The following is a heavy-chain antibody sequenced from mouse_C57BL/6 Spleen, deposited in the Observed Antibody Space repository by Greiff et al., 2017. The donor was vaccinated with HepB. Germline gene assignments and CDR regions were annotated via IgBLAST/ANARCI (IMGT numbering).Heavy chain of an antibody. J-gene: IGHJ2*01. CDR3: ARGDLLLRSFDY. CDR1: GFTFSSYA. CDR2: ISDGGSYT. D-gene: IGHD1-1*01. Sequence: DVQLVESGGGLVKPGGSLKLSCAASGFTFSSYAMSWVRQTPEKRLEWVATISDGGSYTYYPDNVKGRFTISRDNAKNNLYLQMSHLKSEDTAMYYCARGDLLLRSFDYWGQGTTLTVSS. V-gene: IGHV5-4*01.